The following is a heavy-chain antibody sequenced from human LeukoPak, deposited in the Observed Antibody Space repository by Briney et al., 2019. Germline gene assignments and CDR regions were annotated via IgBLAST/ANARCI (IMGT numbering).Heavy chain of an antibody. CDR2: ISNSGSSI. CDR3: AKSFWWFGEFSPFDY. J-gene: IGHJ4*02. D-gene: IGHD3-10*01. CDR1: GFTFSSYS. V-gene: IGHV3-21*01. Sequence: GGSLRLSCAASGFTFSSYSMNWVRQAPGKGLEWVSSISNSGSSIYYADSVKGRFTISRDNAKNSLYLQMNSLRAEDTAVYYCAKSFWWFGEFSPFDYWGQGTLLTVS.